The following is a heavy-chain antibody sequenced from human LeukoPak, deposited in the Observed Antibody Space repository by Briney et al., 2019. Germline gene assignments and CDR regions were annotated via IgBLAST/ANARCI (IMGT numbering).Heavy chain of an antibody. V-gene: IGHV4-34*01. CDR1: GGSFSGYY. Sequence: SETLSLTCAVYGGSFSGYYWSWIRQPPGKGLEWIGEINHSGSTNYNPSLKSRVTISVDTSKNQFSLKLSSVTAADTAVYYGARGGATPFDYWGQGTLVIVSS. CDR3: ARGGATPFDY. D-gene: IGHD1-26*01. J-gene: IGHJ4*02. CDR2: INHSGST.